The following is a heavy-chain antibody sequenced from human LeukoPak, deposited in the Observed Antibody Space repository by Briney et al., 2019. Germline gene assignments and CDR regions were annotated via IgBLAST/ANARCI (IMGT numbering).Heavy chain of an antibody. D-gene: IGHD3-10*01. Sequence: PGGSLRLSCAASGFTFSSYGMHWVRQAPGKGLEWVAFIRYDGSNKYYADSVKGRFTISRDNSKNTLYLQMNSLRAEDRAVYYCAKSPHYYGSGSRFDYWGQGTLVTVSS. CDR1: GFTFSSYG. CDR3: AKSPHYYGSGSRFDY. V-gene: IGHV3-30*02. J-gene: IGHJ4*02. CDR2: IRYDGSNK.